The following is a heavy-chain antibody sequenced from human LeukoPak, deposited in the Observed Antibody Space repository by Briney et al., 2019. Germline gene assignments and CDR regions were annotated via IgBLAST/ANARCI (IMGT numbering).Heavy chain of an antibody. CDR2: INPSGGST. J-gene: IGHJ4*02. D-gene: IGHD5-24*01. CDR1: GYTFTSYY. CDR3: ASEPVEMATTPSY. V-gene: IGHV1-46*01. Sequence: ASVKVSCKASGYTFTSYYMHCVRQAPGQGLGWMGIINPSGGSTSYAQKVQGRATMTRDTSTSTVYMELSSLRSEDTAVYYCASEPVEMATTPSYWGQGTLVTVSS.